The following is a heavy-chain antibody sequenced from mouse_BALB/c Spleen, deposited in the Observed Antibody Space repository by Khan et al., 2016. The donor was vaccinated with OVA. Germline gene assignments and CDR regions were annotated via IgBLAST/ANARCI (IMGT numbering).Heavy chain of an antibody. CDR3: ARAFYYGAWFAY. D-gene: IGHD1-1*01. CDR1: GFSLTSYG. J-gene: IGHJ3*01. V-gene: IGHV2-9*02. Sequence: QVQLKESGPGLVAPSQTLSITCTVSGFSLTSYGVHWVRQPPGKGLEWLGVIWAGGSTNHNSALMSRLSISKDNSKSPVFLKRNSLQTDDTAMYYCARAFYYGAWFAYWGQGTLVTVSA. CDR2: IWAGGST.